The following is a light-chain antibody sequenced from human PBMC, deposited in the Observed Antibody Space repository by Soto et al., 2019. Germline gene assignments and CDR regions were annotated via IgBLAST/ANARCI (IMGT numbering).Light chain of an antibody. Sequence: EIVLTQSPATLSLSPGERAALSCRASQRVSRYLAWYQQKPGQAPRLLIYDASKRATGIPARFSGSGSGTDFTRTISSLEPAEFAVYFCQQRSNWPSTFGGGTKVEI. CDR1: QRVSRY. J-gene: IGKJ4*01. CDR3: QQRSNWPST. CDR2: DAS. V-gene: IGKV3-11*01.